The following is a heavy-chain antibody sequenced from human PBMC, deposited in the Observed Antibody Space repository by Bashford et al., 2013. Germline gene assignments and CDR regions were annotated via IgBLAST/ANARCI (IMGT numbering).Heavy chain of an antibody. D-gene: IGHD3-3*01. J-gene: IGHJ4*02. CDR3: ARVQNNDFWSGYDDH. CDR1: GYSFSSYG. Sequence: ASVKVSCKTSGYSFSSYGITWVRQAPGQGLEWMGWISTYNGNTNYLQRLQDRVTMTTDTSTSTAYMELTSLRSDDTAVYYCARVQNNDFWSGYDDHWGQGTLVTVSS. V-gene: IGHV1-18*01. CDR2: ISTYNGNT.